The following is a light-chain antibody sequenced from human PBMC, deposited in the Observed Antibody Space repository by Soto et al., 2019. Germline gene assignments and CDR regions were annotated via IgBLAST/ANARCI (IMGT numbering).Light chain of an antibody. CDR1: QTISSW. J-gene: IGKJ1*01. Sequence: DIQMTQSPSTLSGSLGDRVTVTCRASQTISSWLAWYQQKPGKAPKLLIYKASTLKSGVPSRFSGSGSGTEFTLTISSLQAEDVAVYYCQQYYSTQTFGQGTKVDIK. CDR3: QQYYSTQT. V-gene: IGKV1-5*03. CDR2: KAS.